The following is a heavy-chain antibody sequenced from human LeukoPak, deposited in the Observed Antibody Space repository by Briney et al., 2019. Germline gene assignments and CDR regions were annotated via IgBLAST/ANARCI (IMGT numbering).Heavy chain of an antibody. V-gene: IGHV4-59*01. J-gene: IGHJ6*03. CDR2: IYYSGST. Sequence: PSETLSLTCTVSGGSMSNYYWNWIRQPPGKGLEWIGYIYYSGSTNYNPSLKSRVTISVDTSKNQFSLKLSSVTAADTAVYYCAREAYSSSSSYYYYMDVWGKGTTVTVSS. D-gene: IGHD6-6*01. CDR3: AREAYSSSSSYYYYMDV. CDR1: GGSMSNYY.